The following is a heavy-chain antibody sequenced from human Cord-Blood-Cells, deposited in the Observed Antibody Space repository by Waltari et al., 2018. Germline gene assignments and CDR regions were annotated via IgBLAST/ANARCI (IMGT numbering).Heavy chain of an antibody. V-gene: IGHV4-34*01. CDR2: INHSGST. J-gene: IGHJ5*02. CDR3: ARVDSSSWLNWFDP. D-gene: IGHD6-13*01. Sequence: QVQLQQWGAGLLKPSENLSLTCAVYGGSFSGYYWSWIRQPPGKGLEWIGEINHSGSTNYNPSLKSRVTISVDTSKNQFSLKLSSVTAADTAVYYCARVDSSSWLNWFDPWGQGTLVTVSS. CDR1: GGSFSGYY.